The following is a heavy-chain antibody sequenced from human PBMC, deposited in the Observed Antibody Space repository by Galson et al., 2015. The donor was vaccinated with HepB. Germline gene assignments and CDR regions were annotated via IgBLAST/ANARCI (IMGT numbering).Heavy chain of an antibody. CDR3: AKVPSPLRTARGVIGEWFDP. CDR2: ISASGSST. V-gene: IGHV3-23*01. Sequence: SLRLSCAASGFTFSSSAMSWVRQAPGKGLEWVSTISASGSSTYYADSVKGRFTISRDNSRTTLYLQLDSLRAEDTAVYYCAKVPSPLRTARGVIGEWFDPWGKGTLVTVSS. D-gene: IGHD3-10*01. CDR1: GFTFSSSA. J-gene: IGHJ5*02.